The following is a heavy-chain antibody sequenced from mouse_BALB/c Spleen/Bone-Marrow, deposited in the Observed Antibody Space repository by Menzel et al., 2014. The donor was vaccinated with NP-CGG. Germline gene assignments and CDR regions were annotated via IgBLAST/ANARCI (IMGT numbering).Heavy chain of an antibody. CDR1: GFSLTSYG. J-gene: IGHJ1*01. D-gene: IGHD1-1*01. V-gene: IGHV2-9*02. CDR2: IGTGEST. CDR3: ARDSYYYGSSLWYFDV. Sequence: VMLVESGPGLVAPSQSLSITCTVSGFSLTSYGVHWVRQPPGKGPEWLGIIGTGESTNYNSALMSRLSISKDNSKSQVFLKMNSLQTDDTAMYYCARDSYYYGSSLWYFDVWGAGTTVTVSS.